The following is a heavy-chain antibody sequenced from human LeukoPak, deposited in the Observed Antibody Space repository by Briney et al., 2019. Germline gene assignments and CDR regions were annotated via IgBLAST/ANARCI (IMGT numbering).Heavy chain of an antibody. CDR2: IYYSGST. V-gene: IGHV4-30-4*01. J-gene: IGHJ4*02. CDR3: GRDTGGYGYVDY. Sequence: SVTLSLTCTVSGGSLSRGDYYWSWIRQPPGRGLEWLGYIYYSGSTYYNPSLKSRLVISVDTSKNQFSLKLNSVTAADTAVYYCGRDTGGYGYVDYWGQGTLVTVSS. D-gene: IGHD5-18*01. CDR1: GGSLSRGDYY.